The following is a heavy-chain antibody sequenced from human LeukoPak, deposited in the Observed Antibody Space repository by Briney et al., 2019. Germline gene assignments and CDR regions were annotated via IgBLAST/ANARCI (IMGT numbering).Heavy chain of an antibody. J-gene: IGHJ4*02. V-gene: IGHV3-74*01. CDR1: GFTFSTYW. CDR3: ATLEDDYRDY. D-gene: IGHD2-15*01. Sequence: AGGSLRPSCAASGFTFSTYWMHWVRQAPGKGLVWVSRVNSYGSRTNYADSVKGRFTISRDNAKNTVYLEMNSLRVEDTAVYYCATLEDDYRDYWGQGTLVTVSS. CDR2: VNSYGSRT.